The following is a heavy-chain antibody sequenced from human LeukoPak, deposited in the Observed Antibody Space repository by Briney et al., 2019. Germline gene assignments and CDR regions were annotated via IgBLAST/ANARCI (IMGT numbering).Heavy chain of an antibody. V-gene: IGHV3-23*01. CDR2: ITASGDRT. Sequence: GGSLRLSCAAAGFIFSNNAMTWVRQAPGKGLEWVSSITASGDRTFNADAVKGRFTISRDNSKNTLYLLMNSLRAEDTALYYCARSTAASASDYWGQGTLVTVSS. CDR1: GFIFSNNA. J-gene: IGHJ4*02. CDR3: ARSTAASASDY. D-gene: IGHD6-13*01.